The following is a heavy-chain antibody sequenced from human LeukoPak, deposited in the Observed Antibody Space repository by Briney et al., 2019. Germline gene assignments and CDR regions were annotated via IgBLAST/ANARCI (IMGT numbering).Heavy chain of an antibody. Sequence: GGSLRLSCAASGFTFRTYGMHWVRQAPGKGLQWVAVIWYDGSNKYYANSVKGRFTISRDNSENTLYLEMNSLRAEDTAVYYCAREDRIMGNNWLDPWGQGTLVTVSS. J-gene: IGHJ5*02. D-gene: IGHD3-16*01. CDR2: IWYDGSNK. CDR1: GFTFRTYG. V-gene: IGHV3-33*01. CDR3: AREDRIMGNNWLDP.